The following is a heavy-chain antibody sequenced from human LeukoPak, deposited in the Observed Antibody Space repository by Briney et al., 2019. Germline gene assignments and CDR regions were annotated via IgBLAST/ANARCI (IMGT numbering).Heavy chain of an antibody. V-gene: IGHV3-30*04. CDR2: SSTDGSDE. CDR1: GSTFTSLP. J-gene: IGHJ4*02. D-gene: IGHD3-22*01. Sequence: GGSLRLSCAASGSTFTSLPLHWVRQPPGKGLEWVAVSSTDGSDEYYAESVKGRFTVSSDNSKKTVYLQMDSLKAEDTAVYYCAMDYYDTNGYSRGWDYWGQGTLVTVSS. CDR3: AMDYYDTNGYSRGWDY.